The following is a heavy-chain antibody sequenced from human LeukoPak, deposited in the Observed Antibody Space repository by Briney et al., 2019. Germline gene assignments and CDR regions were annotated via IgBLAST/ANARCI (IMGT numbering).Heavy chain of an antibody. CDR1: GFTFSSYG. CDR2: ISGSGGST. Sequence: GGSLRLSCAASGFTFSSYGMSWVRQAPGKGLEWVSAISGSGGSTYYADSVKGRFTISRDNSKSTLYLQMNSLRAEDTAVYYCARDKSGTYNDYAFDIWGQGTMVTVSS. J-gene: IGHJ3*02. CDR3: ARDKSGTYNDYAFDI. D-gene: IGHD1-26*01. V-gene: IGHV3-23*01.